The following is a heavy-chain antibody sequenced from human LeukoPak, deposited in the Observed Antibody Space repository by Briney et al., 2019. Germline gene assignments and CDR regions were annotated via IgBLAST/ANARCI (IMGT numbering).Heavy chain of an antibody. D-gene: IGHD6-6*01. CDR2: IYPGDSDT. Sequence: GESLKIFCEGSGYSISSHCIGWVRQMPGKGLEWMGIIYPGDSDTRYSPSFQGQVTISADKSISTAYLQWSSLKASDTAMYYCARQYSLSSRDMDVWGKGTTVTVSS. V-gene: IGHV5-51*01. CDR1: GYSISSHC. CDR3: ARQYSLSSRDMDV. J-gene: IGHJ6*03.